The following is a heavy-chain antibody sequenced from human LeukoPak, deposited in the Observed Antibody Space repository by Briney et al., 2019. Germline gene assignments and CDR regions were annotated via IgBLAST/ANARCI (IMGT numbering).Heavy chain of an antibody. CDR2: IDTRGAT. J-gene: IGHJ4*02. CDR1: GFTSSSYA. Sequence: GGSLRLSCAASGFTSSSYAMTWVRQGPGKGLEWVSTIDTRGATFYADSVKGRFTISRDNSKNTLYLQMNSLRDEDTALYYCAKKATVITPGNYFDYWGQGTLVPVSS. CDR3: AKKATVITPGNYFDY. D-gene: IGHD4-23*01. V-gene: IGHV3-23*01.